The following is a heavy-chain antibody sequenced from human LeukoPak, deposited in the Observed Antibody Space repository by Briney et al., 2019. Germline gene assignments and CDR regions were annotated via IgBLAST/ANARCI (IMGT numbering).Heavy chain of an antibody. CDR1: GYTFTGYY. CDR2: INPNSGGT. J-gene: IGHJ3*02. CDR3: ARDIVVVVAATPVSGAFDI. V-gene: IGHV1-2*02. D-gene: IGHD2-15*01. Sequence: ASVKVSCKASGYTFTGYYMHWVRQAPGQGLEWMGWINPNSGGTNYAQKFQGRVTMTRDTSISTAYMELSRLRSDDTAVYYCARDIVVVVAATPVSGAFDIWGQGTMVTVSS.